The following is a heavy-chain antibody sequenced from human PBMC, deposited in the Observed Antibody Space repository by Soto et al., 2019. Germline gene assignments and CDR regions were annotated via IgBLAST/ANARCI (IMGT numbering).Heavy chain of an antibody. V-gene: IGHV4-30-2*01. J-gene: IGHJ1*01. CDR2: VHHTGST. CDR1: GGSISSGGYS. CDR3: ARGLCNEVFQY. D-gene: IGHD1-1*01. Sequence: PSETLSVTCALSGGSISSGGYSWTWIRQPPGKGLEWIGYVHHTGSTTYNPSLKTRVNISVDRPNNQFFLTLTSATAADSAVYYCARGLCNEVFQYLGLGILVPASS.